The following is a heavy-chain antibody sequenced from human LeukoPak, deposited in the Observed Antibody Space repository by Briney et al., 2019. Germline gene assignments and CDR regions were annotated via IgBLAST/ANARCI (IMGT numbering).Heavy chain of an antibody. V-gene: IGHV3-66*01. Sequence: GGSLRLSCAASGFTVSNNYMSWVRQAPGKGLEWVSVIYSGSNTFYADSVKGRFTISIDNSKNSLYLQMNSLRAEDTAVYYCAELGITMIGGVWGKGTTVTISS. D-gene: IGHD3-10*02. CDR2: IYSGSNT. CDR1: GFTVSNNY. J-gene: IGHJ6*04. CDR3: AELGITMIGGV.